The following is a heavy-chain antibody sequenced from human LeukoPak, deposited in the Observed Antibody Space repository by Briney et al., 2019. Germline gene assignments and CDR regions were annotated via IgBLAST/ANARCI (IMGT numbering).Heavy chain of an antibody. CDR2: IHRTGST. V-gene: IGHV4-59*11. CDR3: AGERRDYGKYYFHS. J-gene: IGHJ4*02. D-gene: IGHD4-17*01. Sequence: PSDTLSLTCTVSGDSISSLHWSWVRQPPAKGLEWIGYIHRTGSTNYNPSLKSPVTMSVDTSEKQSSLRLSSMSTADTAVYYCAGERRDYGKYYFHSWGQGTLVTVSS. CDR1: GDSISSLH.